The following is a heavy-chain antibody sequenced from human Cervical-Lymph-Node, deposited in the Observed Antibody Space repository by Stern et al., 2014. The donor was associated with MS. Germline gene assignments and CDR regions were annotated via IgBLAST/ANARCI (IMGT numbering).Heavy chain of an antibody. V-gene: IGHV7-4-1*02. CDR3: ATWGSGSSPPLFY. CDR1: QYNLTTHA. J-gene: IGHJ4*02. D-gene: IGHD6-6*01. CDR2: INTKTGNP. Sequence: VQLVESGSELKKPGASVKVSCTASQYNLTTHAINWVRQAPGQGLEWMGWINTKTGNPTCAQGFTGRFVFSLDTSINTAYLQISSLKADDSAVYYCATWGSGSSPPLFYWGQGTLVTVSS.